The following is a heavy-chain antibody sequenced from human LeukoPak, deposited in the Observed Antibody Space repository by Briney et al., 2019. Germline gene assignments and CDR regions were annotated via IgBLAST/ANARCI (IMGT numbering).Heavy chain of an antibody. J-gene: IGHJ4*02. CDR2: IYYSGST. CDR3: ASFSSDGSGYDY. V-gene: IGHV4-59*01. D-gene: IGHD3-10*01. Sequence: SETLSLTCTVSGGSISSYYWSWIRQPPGKGLEWIGYIYYSGSTNYNPSLKSRVTISVGTSENQFSLKLSSVTAADTAVYYCASFSSDGSGYDYWGQGTLVTVSS. CDR1: GGSISSYY.